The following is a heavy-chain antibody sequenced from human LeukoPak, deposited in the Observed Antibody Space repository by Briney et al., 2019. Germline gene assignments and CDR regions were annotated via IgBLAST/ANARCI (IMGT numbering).Heavy chain of an antibody. D-gene: IGHD6-6*01. J-gene: IGHJ3*01. CDR1: GGSISNYF. Sequence: PSETLSLTCTVSGGSISNYFWTWIRQPPGKGLEWIGYIYDSGSTSYNPSLKSRVTISVDTSKNQFSLKLSSVTAADTAVYYCARGWGAARPSGASDFWGQGTMVTVSS. CDR2: IYDSGST. CDR3: ARGWGAARPSGASDF. V-gene: IGHV4-59*01.